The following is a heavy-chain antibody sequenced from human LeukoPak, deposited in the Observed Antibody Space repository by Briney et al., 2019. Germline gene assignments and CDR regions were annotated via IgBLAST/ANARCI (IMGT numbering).Heavy chain of an antibody. D-gene: IGHD2-15*01. CDR1: GGSFSGYY. V-gene: IGHV4-34*01. J-gene: IGHJ4*02. Sequence: SETLSLTCAVYGGSFSGYYWSWIRQPPGKGLEWIGEINHSGSTNYNPSLKSRVTISVDTSKNQFSLKLSSVTAADTAVYYCARKGVCSGGSCPHFDYWGQGTLVTVSS. CDR3: ARKGVCSGGSCPHFDY. CDR2: INHSGST.